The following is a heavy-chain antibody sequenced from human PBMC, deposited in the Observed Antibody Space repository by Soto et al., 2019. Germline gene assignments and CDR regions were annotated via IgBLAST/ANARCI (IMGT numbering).Heavy chain of an antibody. Sequence: SETLSLTCTVSGGSISSYYWSWIRQPPGKGLEWIGYIYYSGSTNYNPSLKSRVTISVDTSKNQFSLKLSSVTAADTAVYYCAREVCSGGSCYPYFDYWGQGTLVTVSS. D-gene: IGHD2-15*01. CDR1: GGSISSYY. CDR3: AREVCSGGSCYPYFDY. V-gene: IGHV4-59*01. CDR2: IYYSGST. J-gene: IGHJ4*02.